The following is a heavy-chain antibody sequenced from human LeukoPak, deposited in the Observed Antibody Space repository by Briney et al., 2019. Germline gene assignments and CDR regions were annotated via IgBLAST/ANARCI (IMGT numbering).Heavy chain of an antibody. J-gene: IGHJ4*02. V-gene: IGHV4-34*01. CDR3: ARHWTYYDYVWGSYRPYYFDY. CDR1: GGSFSGDY. CDR2: IYHSGST. Sequence: SETLSLTCAVYGGSFSGDYWSWIRQPPGKGLEWIGSIYHSGSTKYNPSLKSRVTVSVDTSKNQFSLKLSSVTAADTAVYYCARHWTYYDYVWGSYRPYYFDYWGQGTLVTVSS. D-gene: IGHD3-16*02.